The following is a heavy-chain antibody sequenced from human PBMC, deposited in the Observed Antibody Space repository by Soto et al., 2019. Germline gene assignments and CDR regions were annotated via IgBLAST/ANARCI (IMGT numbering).Heavy chain of an antibody. J-gene: IGHJ4*02. CDR3: ARMGGDYGDYYFDY. Sequence: EVQLVESGGGLVQPGGSLRLSCAASGFTFSSYGMSWVRQAPGKGLEWVANIKQDGSEKYYVDSVKGRFTISRDNAKNSLYLQMNSLRAEDTAVYYCARMGGDYGDYYFDYWGQGTLVTVSS. V-gene: IGHV3-7*01. CDR2: IKQDGSEK. D-gene: IGHD4-17*01. CDR1: GFTFSSYG.